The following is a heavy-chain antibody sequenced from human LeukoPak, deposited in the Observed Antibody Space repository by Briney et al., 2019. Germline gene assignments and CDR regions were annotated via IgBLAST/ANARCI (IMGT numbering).Heavy chain of an antibody. D-gene: IGHD3-10*01. CDR2: INPSGGST. Sequence: GASVKVSCKASGYTFTSYYMHWVRQAPGQGLEWMGIINPSGGSTSYAQKFQGRVTMTRDTSTSTVYMELSSLRSEDTAVYYCARANNNYYGSGSYYYYFDYWGQGTLVTVSS. J-gene: IGHJ4*02. CDR3: ARANNNYYGSGSYYYYFDY. V-gene: IGHV1-46*01. CDR1: GYTFTSYY.